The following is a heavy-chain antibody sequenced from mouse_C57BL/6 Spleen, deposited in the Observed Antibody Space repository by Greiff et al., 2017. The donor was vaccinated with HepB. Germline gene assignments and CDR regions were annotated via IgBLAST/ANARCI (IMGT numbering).Heavy chain of an antibody. V-gene: IGHV14-4*01. CDR3: TPGSSYRYFDV. J-gene: IGHJ1*03. D-gene: IGHD1-1*01. CDR1: GFNIKDDY. CDR2: IDPENGDT. Sequence: EVQLQQSGAELVRPGASVKLSCTASGFNIKDDYMHWVKQRPEQGLEWIGWIDPENGDTEYASKFQGKATITADTSSNTAYLQLSSLTSEDTAVYYCTPGSSYRYFDVWGTGTTVTVSS.